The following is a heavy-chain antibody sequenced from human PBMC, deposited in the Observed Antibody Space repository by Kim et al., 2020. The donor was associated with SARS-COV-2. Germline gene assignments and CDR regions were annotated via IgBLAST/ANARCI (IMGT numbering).Heavy chain of an antibody. J-gene: IGHJ5*02. CDR2: IIPIFGTA. Sequence: SVKVSCKASGGTFSSYAISWVRQAPGQGLEWMGGIIPIFGTANYAQKFQGRATITADESTSTAYMELSSLRSEDTAVYYCARDFSNPYCGGDCFFSWGQGTLVTVSS. CDR3: ARDFSNPYCGGDCFFS. V-gene: IGHV1-69*13. D-gene: IGHD2-21*01. CDR1: GGTFSSYA.